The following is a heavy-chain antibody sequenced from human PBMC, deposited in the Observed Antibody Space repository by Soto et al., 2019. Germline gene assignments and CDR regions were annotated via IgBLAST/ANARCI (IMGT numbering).Heavy chain of an antibody. CDR2: IYSGGST. J-gene: IGHJ6*02. D-gene: IGHD6-19*01. CDR1: GFTVSSNY. Sequence: GGSLRLSCAASGFTVSSNYMSWVRQSPGKGLEWVSVIYSGGSTYYADSVKGRFTISRDNSKNTLYLQMNSLRAEDTAVYYCARDLSSPPGGYYYYGMDVWGQGTTVTVSS. CDR3: ARDLSSPPGGYYYYGMDV. V-gene: IGHV3-53*01.